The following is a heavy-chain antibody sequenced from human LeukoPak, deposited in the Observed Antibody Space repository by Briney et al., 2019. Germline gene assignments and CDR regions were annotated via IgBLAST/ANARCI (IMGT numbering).Heavy chain of an antibody. J-gene: IGHJ3*02. V-gene: IGHV3-7*03. D-gene: IGHD1-14*01. Sequence: GGSLRLSCAASTFTFSNYWMSWVRQAPGKGLEWVANIKQDGSEKYYVDSVKGRFTISRDNTKTSLYLQMNSLRAEDTAVYYCARDFLAAGATGTFDIWGQGTMVTVSS. CDR1: TFTFSNYW. CDR2: IKQDGSEK. CDR3: ARDFLAAGATGTFDI.